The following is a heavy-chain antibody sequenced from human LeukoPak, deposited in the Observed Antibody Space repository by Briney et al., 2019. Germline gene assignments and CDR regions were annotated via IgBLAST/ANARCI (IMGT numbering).Heavy chain of an antibody. V-gene: IGHV4-39*01. CDR1: GGSISSTNYY. D-gene: IGHD3/OR15-3a*01. CDR3: ARRKKRVRGTGWNFDL. Sequence: SETLSLTCTVSGGSISSTNYYWAWIRQPPGKGLEWIGSIYSVNTYYNPSLQSRVTISVDTSKNQFSLKLSSVTAADTDVCDSARRKKRVRGTGWNFDLWGRGTLVTVSS. J-gene: IGHJ2*01. CDR2: IYSVNT.